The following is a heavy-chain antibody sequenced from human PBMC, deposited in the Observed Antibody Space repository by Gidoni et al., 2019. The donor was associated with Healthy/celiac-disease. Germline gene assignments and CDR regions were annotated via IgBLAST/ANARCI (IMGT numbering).Heavy chain of an antibody. D-gene: IGHD6-19*01. Sequence: GKGLEWVAVIWYDGSNKYYADSVKGRFTISRDNSKNTLYLQMNSLRAEDTAVYYCASSIAVAGPLDYWGQGTLVTVSS. J-gene: IGHJ4*02. V-gene: IGHV3-33*01. CDR2: IWYDGSNK. CDR3: ASSIAVAGPLDY.